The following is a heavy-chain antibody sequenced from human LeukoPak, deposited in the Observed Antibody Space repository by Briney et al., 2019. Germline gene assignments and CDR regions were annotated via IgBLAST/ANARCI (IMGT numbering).Heavy chain of an antibody. Sequence: GGSLRLSCAASGFTFSSYEMNWVRQAPGKGLEWVAVISYDGSNKYYADSVKGRFTISRDNSKNTLYLQMNSLRAEDTAVYYCAKDLGDTAMVFDYWGQGTLVTVSS. V-gene: IGHV3-30*18. CDR1: GFTFSSYE. D-gene: IGHD5-18*01. J-gene: IGHJ4*02. CDR2: ISYDGSNK. CDR3: AKDLGDTAMVFDY.